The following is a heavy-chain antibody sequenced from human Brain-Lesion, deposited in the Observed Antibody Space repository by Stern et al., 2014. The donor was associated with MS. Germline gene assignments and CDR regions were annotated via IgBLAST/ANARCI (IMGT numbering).Heavy chain of an antibody. V-gene: IGHV4-39*01. CDR2: IYYSGNT. J-gene: IGHJ5*02. Sequence: VQLVESGPGLVKPSETLSLTCTVAGGSVSSTSYAWAWIRQPPGKGLEWIGTIYYSGNTYSSPPLKGRSTFSLDASKNKFSLQLRFVTAADTAVYYCAGEEDIRYCSGGSCTGNWFDPWGQGTLVTVSS. CDR3: AGEEDIRYCSGGSCTGNWFDP. CDR1: GGSVSSTSYA. D-gene: IGHD2-15*01.